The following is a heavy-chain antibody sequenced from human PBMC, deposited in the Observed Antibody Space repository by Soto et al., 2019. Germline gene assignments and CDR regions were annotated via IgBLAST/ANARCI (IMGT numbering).Heavy chain of an antibody. J-gene: IGHJ3*02. V-gene: IGHV3-11*06. CDR2: ISISSSYT. D-gene: IGHD3-16*01. CDR3: ARVFLRLGEIRAFDI. CDR1: GFTFSDYD. Sequence: PGGSLRLSCSASGFTFSDYDMSWIRQDPGKGLEWVSYISISSSYTNYADSVKGRFTISRDNAKNSLYLQMNSLRAEDTAVYYCARVFLRLGEIRAFDIWGPGTMVTVSS.